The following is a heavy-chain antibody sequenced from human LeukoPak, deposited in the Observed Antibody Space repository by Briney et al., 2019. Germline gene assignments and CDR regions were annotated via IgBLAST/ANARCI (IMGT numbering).Heavy chain of an antibody. CDR3: AREHKYSSSWYPAY. J-gene: IGHJ4*02. V-gene: IGHV1-3*01. CDR2: MNADNGGT. Sequence: ASVKVSCKASGYIFTTYLIHWVRQAPGQRLEWMGWMNADNGGTIYSQKFQGRVTITRDTSASTAYVELSSLTSEDTAVYYCAREHKYSSSWYPAYWGQGTLVTVSS. CDR1: GYIFTTYL. D-gene: IGHD6-13*01.